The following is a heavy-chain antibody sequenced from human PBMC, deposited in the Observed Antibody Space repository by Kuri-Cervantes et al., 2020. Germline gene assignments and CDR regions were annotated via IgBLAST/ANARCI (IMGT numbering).Heavy chain of an antibody. CDR3: ARHSSYGCYDVFIDF. V-gene: IGHV3-7*01. CDR2: IKEDGNEK. CDR1: GFTFSNYW. Sequence: GESLKISCVASGFTFSNYWMSWVRQAPGKGLEWVANIKEDGNEKYYVDSVKGRFAISRDNAKNSLYLQMNSLRAEDTAVYYCARHSSYGCYDVFIDFWGQGTLVTVSS. D-gene: IGHD5-12*01. J-gene: IGHJ4*02.